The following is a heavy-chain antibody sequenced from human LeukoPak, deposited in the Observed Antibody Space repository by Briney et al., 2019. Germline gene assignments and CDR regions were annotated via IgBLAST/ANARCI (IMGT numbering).Heavy chain of an antibody. CDR3: ARGIRPWYYFDY. CDR1: GGSISGYY. V-gene: IGHV4-59*01. D-gene: IGHD2-8*02. CDR2: IYYSGST. Sequence: SETLSLTCTVSGGSISGYYWSWIRQPPGKGLEWIGYIYYSGSTNYNPSLKSRVTISVDTSKNQFSLKLSSVTAADTAVYYCARGIRPWYYFDYWGQGTLVTVSS. J-gene: IGHJ4*02.